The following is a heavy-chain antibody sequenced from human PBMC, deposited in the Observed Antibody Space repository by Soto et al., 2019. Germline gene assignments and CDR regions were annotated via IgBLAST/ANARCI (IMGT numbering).Heavy chain of an antibody. CDR3: ARGLYDFWSGYFATIDY. V-gene: IGHV4-59*08. Sequence: SETLSLTCTVSGGSISSYYWSWIRQPPGKGLEWIGYMHNSGSTKYNPSLKSRVTISADTSKNQFSLKLSSVTAADSAVYYCARGLYDFWSGYFATIDYWGQGTLVTVSS. CDR1: GGSISSYY. J-gene: IGHJ4*02. D-gene: IGHD3-3*01. CDR2: MHNSGST.